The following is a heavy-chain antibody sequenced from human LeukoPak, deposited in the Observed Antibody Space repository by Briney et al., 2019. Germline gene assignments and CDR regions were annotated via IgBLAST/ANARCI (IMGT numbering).Heavy chain of an antibody. D-gene: IGHD6-13*01. J-gene: IGHJ5*02. CDR2: FDPEDGVT. V-gene: IGHV1-24*01. Sequence: GASVEVSCKVSGYTLTELSMHWVRQAPGKGLEWMGGFDPEDGVTIYAQKFRGRVTMTEDTSTDTAYMELSSLRSEDTAVYYCAGGQGYSSSWYQNWFDPWGQGTLVTVSS. CDR1: GYTLTELS. CDR3: AGGQGYSSSWYQNWFDP.